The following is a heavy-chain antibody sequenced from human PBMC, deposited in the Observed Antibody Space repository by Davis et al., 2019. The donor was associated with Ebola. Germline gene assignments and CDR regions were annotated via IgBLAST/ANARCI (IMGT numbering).Heavy chain of an antibody. V-gene: IGHV3-7*03. Sequence: GGSLRLSCAVSGFTFSNFWMTWVRQAPGKGLEWVANINQDGSEENYVDSVGGRFTISRDNTQNTLYLQMNSLRVDDTAVYYCARDQQLFFWGQGTLVTVSS. D-gene: IGHD1-1*01. J-gene: IGHJ1*01. CDR2: INQDGSEE. CDR3: ARDQQLFF. CDR1: GFTFSNFW.